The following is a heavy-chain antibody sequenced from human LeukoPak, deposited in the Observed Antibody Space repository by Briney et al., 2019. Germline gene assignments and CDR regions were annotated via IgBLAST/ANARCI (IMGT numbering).Heavy chain of an antibody. J-gene: IGHJ5*02. V-gene: IGHV5-51*01. CDR2: IYPGDSDT. Sequence: PGESLKISCKGSGYSFTSYWIGWVRQMPGKGLEWMGIIYPGDSDTRYSPSFQGQVTISADKSISTAYMQWSSLKASDTAMYYCARLLGDYDSSGSNWFDPWGQGTLVTVSS. CDR1: GYSFTSYW. D-gene: IGHD3-22*01. CDR3: ARLLGDYDSSGSNWFDP.